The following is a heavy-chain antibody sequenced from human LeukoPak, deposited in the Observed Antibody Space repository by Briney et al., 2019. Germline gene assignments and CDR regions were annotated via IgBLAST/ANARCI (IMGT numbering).Heavy chain of an antibody. Sequence: PSESLSLACTVSGASVSSGSYYSSWLRQPPGKGLQWIVYIYYSGSTNYNSSLKSRVTISVDTSKNQFSLKLSSVTAADTAVYYCARDRLYRGYSYGFDYWGQGTLVTVSS. V-gene: IGHV4-61*01. CDR2: IYYSGST. CDR1: GASVSSGSYY. D-gene: IGHD5-18*01. CDR3: ARDRLYRGYSYGFDY. J-gene: IGHJ4*02.